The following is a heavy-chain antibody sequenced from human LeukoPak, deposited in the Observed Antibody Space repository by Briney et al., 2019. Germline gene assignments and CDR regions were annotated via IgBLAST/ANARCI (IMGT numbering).Heavy chain of an antibody. CDR2: IYPGDGST. CDR1: GYTFTSNY. CDR3: ARDQEAFDY. Sequence: ASVKVSCKASGYTFTSNYIHWVRQAPGQGLEWMGMIYPGDGSTSYAQKFQGRVTVTRDTSTSTVHMELSGLRSEDTAVYYCARDQEAFDYWGQGTLVTVSS. V-gene: IGHV1-46*01. J-gene: IGHJ4*02.